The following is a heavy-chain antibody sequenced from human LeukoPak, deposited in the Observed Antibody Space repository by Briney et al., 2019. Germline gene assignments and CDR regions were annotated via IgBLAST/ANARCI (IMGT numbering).Heavy chain of an antibody. CDR3: VRSDWFDP. CDR1: GFTFSSSS. J-gene: IGHJ5*02. Sequence: PGGSLRLSCAGSGFTFSSSSMHWVRQAPGKGLVWVSRIKSDGSSTTYADSVKGRFTVSRDNAKNTLYLQMNSLRVEDTAVYYCVRSDWFDPWGQGTLVTVSS. CDR2: IKSDGSST. V-gene: IGHV3-74*03.